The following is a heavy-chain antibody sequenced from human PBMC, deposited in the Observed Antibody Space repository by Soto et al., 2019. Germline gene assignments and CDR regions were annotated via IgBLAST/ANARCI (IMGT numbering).Heavy chain of an antibody. D-gene: IGHD1-26*01. J-gene: IGHJ4*02. CDR1: GFTIINYA. V-gene: IGHV3-23*01. Sequence: EVQLLESGGGLVQPGGSLRLSCEASGFTIINYAMTWLRQAPGQGLEWVPTFTSPGVTYYADSVKGRFTISRDTSKNTLFLQMNSLRAEDTAVYYCAKREARTGSYFDWGQGTLVTVSP. CDR3: AKREARTGSYFD. CDR2: FTSPGVT.